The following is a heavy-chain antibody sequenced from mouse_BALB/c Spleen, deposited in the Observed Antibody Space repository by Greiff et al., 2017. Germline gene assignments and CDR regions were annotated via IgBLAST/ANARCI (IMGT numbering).Heavy chain of an antibody. CDR2: IDPANGNT. Sequence: VQLQQSGAELVKPGASVKLSCTASGFNIKDTYMHWVKQRPEQGLEWIGRIDPANGNTKYDPKFQGKATITADTSSNTAYLQLSSLTSEDTAVYYCARDYGSGYWYFDVWGAGTTVTVSS. D-gene: IGHD1-1*01. J-gene: IGHJ1*01. V-gene: IGHV14-3*02. CDR1: GFNIKDTY. CDR3: ARDYGSGYWYFDV.